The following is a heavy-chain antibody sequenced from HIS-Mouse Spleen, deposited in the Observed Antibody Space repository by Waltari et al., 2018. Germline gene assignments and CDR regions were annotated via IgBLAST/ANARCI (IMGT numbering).Heavy chain of an antibody. CDR3: ARLPARDITGITHAFDI. D-gene: IGHD1-7*01. Sequence: EVQLVQSGAEVKKPGESLKISCKGSGYSFTSYWIGWVRQMPGKGLEWMGVIHPGEPDTRDSPSFQGQVTISADKSISTAYLQWSSLKASDTAMYYCARLPARDITGITHAFDIWGQGTMVTVSS. CDR2: IHPGEPDT. J-gene: IGHJ3*02. V-gene: IGHV5-51*03. CDR1: GYSFTSYW.